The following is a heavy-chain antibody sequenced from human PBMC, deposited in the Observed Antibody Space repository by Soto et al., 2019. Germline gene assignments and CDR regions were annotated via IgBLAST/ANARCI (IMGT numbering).Heavy chain of an antibody. CDR1: EYPFTSYA. D-gene: IGHD4-4*01. J-gene: IGHJ4*02. CDR3: ARELQGLYYFDY. CDR2: INAGNGNT. Sequence: VASVKVSCKASEYPFTSYAMHWVRQAPGQSLEWMGWINAGNGNTKYSQEFQGRVTITRDTSASTAYMELSSLRSEDTAVYYCARELQGLYYFDYWGLGTLVTVS. V-gene: IGHV1-3*01.